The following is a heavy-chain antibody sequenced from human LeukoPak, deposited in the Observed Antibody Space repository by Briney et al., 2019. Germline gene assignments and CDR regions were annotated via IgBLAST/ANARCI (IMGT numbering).Heavy chain of an antibody. Sequence: ASVKVSCTASGGTFSSYAISWVRQAPGQGLEWMGRIIPILGIANYAQKFQGRVTITADKSTSTAYMELSSLRSEDTAVYYCARDGAYCGGDCYSYWGQGTLVTVSS. D-gene: IGHD2-21*02. CDR2: IIPILGIA. CDR1: GGTFSSYA. J-gene: IGHJ4*02. V-gene: IGHV1-69*04. CDR3: ARDGAYCGGDCYSY.